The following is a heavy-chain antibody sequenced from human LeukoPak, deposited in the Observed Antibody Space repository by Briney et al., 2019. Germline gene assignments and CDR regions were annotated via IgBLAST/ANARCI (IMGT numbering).Heavy chain of an antibody. Sequence: ASVKVSCKASGYTFTGYYMHWVRQAPGQGLEWMGWINPNSGGTNYAQKFQGWVTMTRDTSISTAYMELSRLRSDDTAVYYCARAEARYYDILTGYWGIDYYGMDVWGKGTTVTVPS. CDR3: ARAEARYYDILTGYWGIDYYGMDV. J-gene: IGHJ6*04. CDR2: INPNSGGT. D-gene: IGHD3-9*01. V-gene: IGHV1-2*04. CDR1: GYTFTGYY.